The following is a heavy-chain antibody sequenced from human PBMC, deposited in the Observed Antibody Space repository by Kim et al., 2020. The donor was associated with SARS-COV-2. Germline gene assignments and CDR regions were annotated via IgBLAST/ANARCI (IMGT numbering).Heavy chain of an antibody. D-gene: IGHD6-25*01. J-gene: IGHJ4*02. Sequence: GGSLRLSCAASGFTFSSYWMHWVRQAPGKGLVWVSRINSDGSSTSYADSVKGRFTISRDNAKNTLYLQMNSLRAEDTAVYYCVFLGGSAQEYYFDYWGQGTLVTVSS. CDR1: GFTFSSYW. CDR2: INSDGSST. V-gene: IGHV3-74*01. CDR3: VFLGGSAQEYYFDY.